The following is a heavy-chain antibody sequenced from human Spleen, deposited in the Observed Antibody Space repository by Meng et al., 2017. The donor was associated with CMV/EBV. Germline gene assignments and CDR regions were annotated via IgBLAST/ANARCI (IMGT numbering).Heavy chain of an antibody. Sequence: YRMNWVRKAPGNGLEWVSSISSSSSYIYYADSVKGRFTISRDNAKNSLYLQMNSLRAEDTAVYYCARDPGEWYQLLWRALLPYGMDVWGQGTTVTVSS. D-gene: IGHD2-2*01. CDR3: ARDPGEWYQLLWRALLPYGMDV. J-gene: IGHJ6*02. CDR1: YR. CDR2: ISSSSSYI. V-gene: IGHV3-21*01.